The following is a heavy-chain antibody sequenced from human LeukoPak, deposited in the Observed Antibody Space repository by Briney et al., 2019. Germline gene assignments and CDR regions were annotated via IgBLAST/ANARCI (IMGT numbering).Heavy chain of an antibody. J-gene: IGHJ4*02. D-gene: IGHD6-19*01. CDR2: FDTGFGT. Sequence: TGGSLRLSCAASGFTFSTAPLHWVRQAPGRGLEWVSAFDTGFGTYYPDSLKGRFAISRDNSKNTLFLQMNSLRAEDTAVYYCARSSGWWSLDYWGQGTLVTVSS. V-gene: IGHV3-23*01. CDR3: ARSSGWWSLDY. CDR1: GFTFSTAP.